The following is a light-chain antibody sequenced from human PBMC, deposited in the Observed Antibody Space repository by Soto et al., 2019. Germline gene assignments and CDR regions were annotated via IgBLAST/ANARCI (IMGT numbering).Light chain of an antibody. CDR3: QQRSSWPPT. CDR1: QSVSSK. CDR2: GAS. V-gene: IGKV3-11*01. Sequence: ETVMTQSPATVSVSAGEIATLSRRASQSVSSKLAWYQQKPGQAPRLLIYGASTRATGIPARFSGSGSGTEFTLTISSLEPEDFAVYYCQQRSSWPPTFGQGTRLEIK. J-gene: IGKJ5*01.